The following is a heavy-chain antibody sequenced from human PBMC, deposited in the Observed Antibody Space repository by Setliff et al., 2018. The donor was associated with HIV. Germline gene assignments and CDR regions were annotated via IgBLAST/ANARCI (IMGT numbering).Heavy chain of an antibody. CDR2: VGAVGGPT. D-gene: IGHD3-16*01. CDR3: AKVFLFGIDVFDI. CDR1: GFTFSTYA. Sequence: GESLRLSCAASGFTFSTYAMGWVRQAPGKGLEWVSTVGAVGGPTHYAESVKGRFTISKDNSKNTLYLQMSSLRDEDTAVYYCAKVFLFGIDVFDIWGQGTMVTVSS. V-gene: IGHV3-23*01. J-gene: IGHJ3*02.